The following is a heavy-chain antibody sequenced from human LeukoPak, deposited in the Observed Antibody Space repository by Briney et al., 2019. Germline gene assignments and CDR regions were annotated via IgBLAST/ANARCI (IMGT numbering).Heavy chain of an antibody. V-gene: IGHV1-8*01. Sequence: ASVKVSCKASGYTFTSYDITWVRQATGQGLEWMGWMNPNSGNTGYAQKFQGRVTMTRNTSISTAYMELSSLRSEDTAVYYCARALRYFDWLLRDDAFDIWGQGTMVTVSS. CDR2: MNPNSGNT. CDR3: ARALRYFDWLLRDDAFDI. J-gene: IGHJ3*02. D-gene: IGHD3-9*01. CDR1: GYTFTSYD.